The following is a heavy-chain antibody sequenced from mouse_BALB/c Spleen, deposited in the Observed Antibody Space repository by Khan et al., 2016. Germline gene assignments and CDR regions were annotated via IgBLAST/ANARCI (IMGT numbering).Heavy chain of an antibody. CDR1: GYTFTDYN. D-gene: IGHD2-3*01. J-gene: IGHJ3*01. CDR2: IYPYNGGS. V-gene: IGHV1S29*02. Sequence: IQLVQSGPELVKPGASVKISCKASGYTFTDYNMHWVKQSHGKTLDWIGYIYPYNGGSDYNQKFKNKATLTVDNSSSTAYMEFRSLTSDDSAVYYCARDDGYAWFAYWGPGTLVSVSA. CDR3: ARDDGYAWFAY.